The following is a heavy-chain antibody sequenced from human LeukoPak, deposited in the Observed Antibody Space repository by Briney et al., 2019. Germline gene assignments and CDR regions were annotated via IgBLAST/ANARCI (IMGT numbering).Heavy chain of an antibody. V-gene: IGHV3-73*01. CDR2: IRSKANGYTT. CDR1: GFTFSGSA. J-gene: IGHJ3*02. CDR3: TRLAGGDASDI. D-gene: IGHD2-15*01. Sequence: PGGSLRLSCAASGFTFSGSAMHWVRQASGKGLEWVGRIRSKANGYTTAYGASVKGRFTISRDDLQRATYVQMNSLEIEDTAVYYCTRLAGGDASDIWGPGTMVTVSS.